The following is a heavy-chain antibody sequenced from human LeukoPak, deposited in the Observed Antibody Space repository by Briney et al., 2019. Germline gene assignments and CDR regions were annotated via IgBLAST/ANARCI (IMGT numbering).Heavy chain of an antibody. CDR1: GFTFSSYS. J-gene: IGHJ6*03. V-gene: IGHV3-21*01. CDR3: ARGPVIMYYDFCSGYSNYMDV. D-gene: IGHD3-3*01. Sequence: PGGSLRLSCAASGFTFSSYSMNWVRQAPGKGLEWVSSISSSSYIYYADSVKGRFTISRDNAKNSLYLQMNSLRAEDTAVYYCARGPVIMYYDFCSGYSNYMDVWGKGTTVTVSS. CDR2: ISSSSYI.